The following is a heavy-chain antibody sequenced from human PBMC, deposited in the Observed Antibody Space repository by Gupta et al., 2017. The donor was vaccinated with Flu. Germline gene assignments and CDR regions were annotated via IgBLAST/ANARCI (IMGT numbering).Heavy chain of an antibody. CDR3: ATEGYYGSGSTQI. J-gene: IGHJ4*02. D-gene: IGHD3-10*01. V-gene: IGHV4-61*02. Sequence: QVQLQESGPGLVKPSQTLSLTCTVSGGSISSGSYYWSWIRQPAGKGLEWIGRIYTSGSTNYNPSLKSRVTISVDTSKSQFSLKLSSVTAADTAVYYCATEGYYGSGSTQIWGQGTLVTVSS. CDR1: GGSISSGSYY. CDR2: IYTSGST.